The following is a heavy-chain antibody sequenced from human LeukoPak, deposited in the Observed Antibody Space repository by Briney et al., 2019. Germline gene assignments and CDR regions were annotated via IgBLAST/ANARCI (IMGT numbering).Heavy chain of an antibody. D-gene: IGHD6-19*01. CDR3: ARAGGGWYEISY. Sequence: PSETLSLTCTVSGGSISSGSYYWSWIRQPAGKGLEWIGRIYTSGSTNYNPSLKNRVTISVDTSKNQFSLKLSSVTAADTAVYYCARAGGGWYEISYWGQGTLVTVSS. V-gene: IGHV4-61*02. CDR1: GGSISSGSYY. CDR2: IYTSGST. J-gene: IGHJ4*02.